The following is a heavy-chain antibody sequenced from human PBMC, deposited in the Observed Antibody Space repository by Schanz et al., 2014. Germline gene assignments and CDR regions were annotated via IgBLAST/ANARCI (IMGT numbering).Heavy chain of an antibody. Sequence: EVQLLESGGGLKQPGGSLRLSCAASGFTFSSYAMSWVRQAPGQGLEWVSCTNGDGTNAKYADSVKGRFTISRDNAKKTLSLQMISLRAEDTAIYFCTRSYYDFSWGSYRFRAFDMWGQGTTVIVSS. V-gene: IGHV3-23*01. D-gene: IGHD3-16*02. CDR3: TRSYYDFSWGSYRFRAFDM. CDR2: TNGDGTNA. CDR1: GFTFSSYA. J-gene: IGHJ3*02.